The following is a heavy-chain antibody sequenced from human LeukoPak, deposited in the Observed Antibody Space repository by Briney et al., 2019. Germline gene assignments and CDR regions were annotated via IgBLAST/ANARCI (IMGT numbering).Heavy chain of an antibody. CDR3: ARDNWNYGSSMDV. V-gene: IGHV4-59*01. Sequence: SETLSLTCTVSGGSISSYYWSWIRQPPGKGLEWIGYIYYSGSTNYNPSLKSRVTISVDTSKNQFSLKLSSVTAADTAVYYCARDNWNYGSSMDVWGQGTLVTVSS. CDR1: GGSISSYY. D-gene: IGHD1-7*01. J-gene: IGHJ4*02. CDR2: IYYSGST.